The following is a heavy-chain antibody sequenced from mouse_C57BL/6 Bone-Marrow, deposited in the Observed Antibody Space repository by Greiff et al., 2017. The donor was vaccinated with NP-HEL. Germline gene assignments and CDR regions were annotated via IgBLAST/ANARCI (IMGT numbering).Heavy chain of an antibody. CDR1: GFSLTSYG. Sequence: QVQLKESGPGLVQPSQSLSITCTVSGFSLTSYGVHWVRQSPGKGLEWLGVIWRGGSTDYNAAFMARLSITKDNSKSQVFFKMNSLQADDTAIYYCAKNLGTGTIAWFAYWGQGTRVTVSA. J-gene: IGHJ3*01. D-gene: IGHD4-1*01. V-gene: IGHV2-5*01. CDR2: IWRGGST. CDR3: AKNLGTGTIAWFAY.